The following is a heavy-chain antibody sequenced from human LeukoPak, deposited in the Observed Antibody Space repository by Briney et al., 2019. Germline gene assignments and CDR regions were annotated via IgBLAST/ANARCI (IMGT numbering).Heavy chain of an antibody. J-gene: IGHJ5*02. D-gene: IGHD3-9*01. Sequence: GGSLRLSCAGSGFTFSSYSLNWVRQAPGKGLEWVSYISSSSSTIYYADSVKGRFTISRDNAKNSLYLQMNSLRDGDTAVYYCARENSVLRYFDWSGGANWFDPWGQGTLVTVSS. V-gene: IGHV3-48*02. CDR3: ARENSVLRYFDWSGGANWFDP. CDR2: ISSSSSTI. CDR1: GFTFSSYS.